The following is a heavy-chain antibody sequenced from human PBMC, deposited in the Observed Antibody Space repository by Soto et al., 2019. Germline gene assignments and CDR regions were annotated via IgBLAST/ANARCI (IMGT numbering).Heavy chain of an antibody. D-gene: IGHD4-17*01. CDR3: ARDPNGDYIRGFGS. CDR2: ISGSGGST. V-gene: IGHV3-23*01. J-gene: IGHJ4*02. Sequence: GGSLRLSCAASGFTFSSYAMSWVRQAPGKGLEWVSTISGSGGSTYYADSVKGRFTISRDISRNTLYLQMNNLRVEDTAMYFCARDPNGDYIRGFGSWGQGTLVTVSS. CDR1: GFTFSSYA.